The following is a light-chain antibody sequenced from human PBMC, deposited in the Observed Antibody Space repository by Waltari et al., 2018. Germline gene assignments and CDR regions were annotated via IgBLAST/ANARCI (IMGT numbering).Light chain of an antibody. V-gene: IGLV2-14*01. CDR1: SSEGGGYNY. CDR3: SSYTSSSTVV. Sequence: QSALTQPASGSGSPGQSITISCAGTSSEGGGYNYVSCYQKHPGKAPKLMIYDVSKRPSGVSNRFSGSKSGNTASLTISGLQAEDEADYYCSSYTSSSTVVFGGGTKLTVL. J-gene: IGLJ2*01. CDR2: DVS.